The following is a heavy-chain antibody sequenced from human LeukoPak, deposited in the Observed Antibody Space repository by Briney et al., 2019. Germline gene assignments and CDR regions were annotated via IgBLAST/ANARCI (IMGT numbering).Heavy chain of an antibody. CDR1: GGSFSGYY. CDR2: INQSGST. J-gene: IGHJ4*02. CDR3: ARNDYGGNSGFY. D-gene: IGHD4-23*01. V-gene: IGHV4-34*01. Sequence: SETLSLTCAVYGGSFSGYYWSWIRQPPGKGLEWIGEINQSGSTNYNPSLKSRVTISVDTSKNQFSLKLSSVTAADTAVYYCARNDYGGNSGFYWGQGTLVTVSS.